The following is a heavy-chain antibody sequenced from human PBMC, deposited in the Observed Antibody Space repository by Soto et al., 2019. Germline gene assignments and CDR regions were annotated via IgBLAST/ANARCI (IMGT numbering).Heavy chain of an antibody. J-gene: IGHJ5*02. CDR3: ARTPFPRVITVADTGATRFDP. D-gene: IGHD6-19*01. CDR1: GYSFNTYW. CDR2: IYAGDSDT. V-gene: IGHV5-51*03. Sequence: EVQLVQSGPEVKKPGESLKISCKGSGYSFNTYWIGWVRQMPGKGLEWMGIIYAGDSDTRYSPSFQGQVTISVDKSITTAYLQWSSLKASDTAMYYCARTPFPRVITVADTGATRFDPWGQGTLVTVSS.